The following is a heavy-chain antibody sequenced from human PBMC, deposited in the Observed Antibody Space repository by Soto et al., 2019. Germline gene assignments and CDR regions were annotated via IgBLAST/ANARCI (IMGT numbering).Heavy chain of an antibody. Sequence: QVQLQESGPGLVKPSGTLSLTCAVSGASISGGWWTWVRQPPGKGLEWIGETLYSGRTNYNSSLNSRVTISIDKSKKQLSLNLSTVTAADTAVYYCSSRVTDTPTWGQGTLVTVSS. CDR2: TLYSGRT. CDR1: GASISGGW. J-gene: IGHJ5*02. D-gene: IGHD3-10*01. V-gene: IGHV4-4*02. CDR3: SSRVTDTPT.